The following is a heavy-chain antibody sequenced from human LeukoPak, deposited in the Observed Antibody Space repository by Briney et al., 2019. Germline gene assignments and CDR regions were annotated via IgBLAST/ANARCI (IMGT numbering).Heavy chain of an antibody. CDR1: GFTFSSYA. D-gene: IGHD6-13*01. Sequence: GGSLRLSCAASGFTFSSYAMSWVRQAPGKGLEWVGRIKSKTDGGTTDYAAPVKGRFTISRDDSKNTLYLQMNSLKTEDTAVYYCTTEYSSSPEVNWGQGTLVTVSS. V-gene: IGHV3-15*01. CDR3: TTEYSSSPEVN. CDR2: IKSKTDGGTT. J-gene: IGHJ4*02.